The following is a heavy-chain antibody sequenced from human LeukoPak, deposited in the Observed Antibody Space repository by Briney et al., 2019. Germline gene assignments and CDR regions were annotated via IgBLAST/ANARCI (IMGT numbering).Heavy chain of an antibody. CDR1: GGFIRRSSYY. D-gene: IGHD4-17*01. CDR2: IYYSGAT. J-gene: IGHJ6*03. V-gene: IGHV4-39*07. CDR3: ARGRRRGYGDPGSYMDV. Sequence: SETLSLTRSVSGGFIRRSSYYWGWVRQPPGKGLEWIGGIYYSGATYYNPSLKSRAIISVDATQSQYSLRLTSVTAADTAVYYCARGRRRGYGDPGSYMDVWGKGTTVTVSS.